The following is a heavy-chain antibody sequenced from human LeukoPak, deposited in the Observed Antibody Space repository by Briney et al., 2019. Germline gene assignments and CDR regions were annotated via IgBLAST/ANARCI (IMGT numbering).Heavy chain of an antibody. V-gene: IGHV3-23*01. CDR2: ISGSGGST. J-gene: IGHJ6*02. Sequence: GVTLRLSCAASGFTFSSYAMSWVRQAPGKGLEWVSAISGSGGSTYYADSVKGRFTISRDNSKNTLYLQMNSLRADDTAVYYCAKAIYSDRYYYGMDVWGQGTTVTVSS. D-gene: IGHD2-15*01. CDR1: GFTFSSYA. CDR3: AKAIYSDRYYYGMDV.